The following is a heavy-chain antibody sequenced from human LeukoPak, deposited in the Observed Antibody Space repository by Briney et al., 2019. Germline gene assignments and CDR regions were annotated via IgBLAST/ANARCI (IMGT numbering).Heavy chain of an antibody. CDR2: IIPIFGTA. Sequence: SVKVSCKASGGTFSSYAISWVRQAPGQGLEWMGGIIPIFGTANYAQKFQGRVTITADESTSTAYMELSSLRSEDTAVYYCVSEGPLPAANDYWGQGTLVTVSS. V-gene: IGHV1-69*13. D-gene: IGHD2-2*01. CDR1: GGTFSSYA. J-gene: IGHJ4*02. CDR3: VSEGPLPAANDY.